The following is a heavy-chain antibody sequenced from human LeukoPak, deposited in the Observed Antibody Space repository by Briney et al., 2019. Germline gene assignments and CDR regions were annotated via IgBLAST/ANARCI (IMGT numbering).Heavy chain of an antibody. CDR1: GGTFSSYA. Sequence: ASVKVSCTASGGTFSSYAISWVRQAPGQGLEWMGGIIPIFGTANYAQKFQGRVTITADESTSTADMELSSLRSEDTAVYYCARDVTDNWFDPRRQGTLVTDSS. D-gene: IGHD3-16*01. CDR3: ARDVTDNWFDP. CDR2: IIPIFGTA. J-gene: IGHJ5*02. V-gene: IGHV1-69*01.